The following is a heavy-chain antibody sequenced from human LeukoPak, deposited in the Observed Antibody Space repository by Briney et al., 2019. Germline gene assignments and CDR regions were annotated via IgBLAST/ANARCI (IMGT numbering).Heavy chain of an antibody. CDR2: ISGDGGST. V-gene: IGHV3-43*02. CDR3: ARARGDFLWYYYYGMDV. J-gene: IGHJ6*02. D-gene: IGHD2-21*02. CDR1: GFTFDDYA. Sequence: GGSLRLSCAASGFTFDDYAMHWVRQAPGMGLEWVSLISGDGGSTYYADSVKGRFTISRDNSKNTLYLQMNSMRAEDTAVYYCARARGDFLWYYYYGMDVWGQGTKVTVSS.